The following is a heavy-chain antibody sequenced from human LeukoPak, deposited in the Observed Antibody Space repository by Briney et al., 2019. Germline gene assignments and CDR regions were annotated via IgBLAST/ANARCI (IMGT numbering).Heavy chain of an antibody. Sequence: ASVKVSCKASGGTFSSYAISWVRQAPGQGLEWMGKIIPILGIANYAQKFQGRVTITADESTSTAYMELSSLRSEDTAVYYCAREPQQQLPTYLDYWGQGTLVTVSS. D-gene: IGHD6-13*01. CDR1: GGTFSSYA. V-gene: IGHV1-69*04. CDR3: AREPQQQLPTYLDY. CDR2: IIPILGIA. J-gene: IGHJ4*02.